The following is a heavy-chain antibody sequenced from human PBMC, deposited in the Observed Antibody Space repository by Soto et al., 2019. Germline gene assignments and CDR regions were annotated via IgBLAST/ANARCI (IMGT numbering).Heavy chain of an antibody. Sequence: PGGSLRLSCAASGFTVSSNYMSWVGQGPGKGLEWVEVIYSGGSTYYADSVKGRFNISGDNSKNTLYLKMNSLRAGDTAVYYCARWMVGQLRAYYYYMDVWGQGTTVTVSS. CDR2: IYSGGST. CDR3: ARWMVGQLRAYYYYMDV. D-gene: IGHD2-15*01. V-gene: IGHV3-53*01. J-gene: IGHJ6*02. CDR1: GFTVSSNY.